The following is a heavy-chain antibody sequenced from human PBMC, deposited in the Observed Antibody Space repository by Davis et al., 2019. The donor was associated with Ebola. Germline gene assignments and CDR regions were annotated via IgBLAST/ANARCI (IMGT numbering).Heavy chain of an antibody. V-gene: IGHV3-15*07. CDR2: IKSKTDGGTT. CDR3: AKVRSYDAFDI. Sequence: GGSLRLSCAASGFTFSNAWMNWVRQAPGKGLERVGRIKSKTDGGTTDYAAPVKGRFTISRDNSKNTLYLQMNSLRAEDTAVYYCAKVRSYDAFDIWGQGTMVTVSS. CDR1: GFTFSNAW. J-gene: IGHJ3*02.